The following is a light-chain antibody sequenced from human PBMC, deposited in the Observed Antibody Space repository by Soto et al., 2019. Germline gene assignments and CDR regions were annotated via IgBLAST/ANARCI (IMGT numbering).Light chain of an antibody. CDR3: ISYTGSSTSYV. CDR2: EVS. Sequence: QSALTQPASVSGSPGQSITISCSGSSSDIGSYNYVAWYQQLPGKTPKLMIYEVSNRPSGVSHRFSGSKSGNTASLTISGLQAEDEADYYCISYTGSSTSYVFGTGNKVTVL. V-gene: IGLV2-14*01. J-gene: IGLJ1*01. CDR1: SSDIGSYNY.